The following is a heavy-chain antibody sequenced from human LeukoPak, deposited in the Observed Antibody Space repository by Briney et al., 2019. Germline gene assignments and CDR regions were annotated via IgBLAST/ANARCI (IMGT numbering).Heavy chain of an antibody. CDR1: GFTFSSYG. Sequence: PGGSLRLSCAASGFTFSSYGMHWVRQAPGKGLEWVAFIRYDGSNKYYADSVKGRFTISRDNSKNTLYLQMNSLRAGDTAVYYCANWGIYDSLYWGQGTLVTVSS. V-gene: IGHV3-30*02. D-gene: IGHD3-22*01. J-gene: IGHJ4*02. CDR2: IRYDGSNK. CDR3: ANWGIYDSLY.